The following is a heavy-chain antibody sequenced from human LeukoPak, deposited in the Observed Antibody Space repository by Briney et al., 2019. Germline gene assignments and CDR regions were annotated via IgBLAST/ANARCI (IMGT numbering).Heavy chain of an antibody. CDR1: GFTFSRYN. Sequence: AGGSLRLSCAASGFTFSRYNMNWVRQAPGKGLEWVSSISSSSSYIYYADSVKGRFTISRDNAKNSLYLQMNSLRAEDTAVYYCARDAHRWDYGDSGFDYWGQGTLVTVSS. V-gene: IGHV3-21*01. CDR2: ISSSSSYI. J-gene: IGHJ4*02. CDR3: ARDAHRWDYGDSGFDY. D-gene: IGHD4-17*01.